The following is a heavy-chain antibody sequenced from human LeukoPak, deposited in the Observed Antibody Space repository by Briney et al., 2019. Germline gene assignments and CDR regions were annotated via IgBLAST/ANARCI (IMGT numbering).Heavy chain of an antibody. J-gene: IGHJ5*02. CDR3: ATEKYTLAASPRNWFDP. CDR2: FDPEDGET. D-gene: IGHD6-6*01. V-gene: IGHV1-24*01. CDR1: GYTLTELS. Sequence: ASVKVSCKVSGYTLTELSMHWVRQAPGKGLEWMGGFDPEDGETIYAQKFQGRVTMTEDTSTDTAYMELSSLRSEDTAVYYCATEKYTLAASPRNWFDPWGPGTLVTVSS.